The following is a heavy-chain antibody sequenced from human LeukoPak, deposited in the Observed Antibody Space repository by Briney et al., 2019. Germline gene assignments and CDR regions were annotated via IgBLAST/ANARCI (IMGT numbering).Heavy chain of an antibody. CDR3: ARSGRYCTNGVCYTVYFDY. Sequence: QPGGSLRLSCAASGFTFSSYWMHWVRQAPGKGLVWVSRINSDGSSTSYADSVKGRFTISRDNAKNTLYLQMNSLRAEDTAVYYCARSGRYCTNGVCYTVYFDYWGQGTLVTVPS. CDR2: INSDGSST. CDR1: GFTFSSYW. J-gene: IGHJ4*02. V-gene: IGHV3-74*01. D-gene: IGHD2-8*01.